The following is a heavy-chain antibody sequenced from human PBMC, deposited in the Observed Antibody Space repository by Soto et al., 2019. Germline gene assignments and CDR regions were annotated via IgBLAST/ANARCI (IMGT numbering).Heavy chain of an antibody. CDR3: AREEAVTTRYGDNWSDP. CDR2: IYYSGST. D-gene: IGHD4-17*01. CDR1: GGSVSSGSYY. V-gene: IGHV4-61*01. J-gene: IGHJ5*02. Sequence: KPSETLSLTCTVSGGSVSSGSYYWSWIRQPPGKGLEWIGYIYYSGSTNYNPSLKSRVTISVDTSKNQFSLKLSSVTAADTAVYYCAREEAVTTRYGDNWSDPCGPGPLVTVST.